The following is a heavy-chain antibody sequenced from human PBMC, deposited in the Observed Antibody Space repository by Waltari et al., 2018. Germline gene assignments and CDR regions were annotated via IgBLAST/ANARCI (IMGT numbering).Heavy chain of an antibody. CDR1: GFTFSRYA. CDR2: ISYDGSNK. J-gene: IGHJ4*02. D-gene: IGHD6-19*01. Sequence: QVQLVESGGGVVQPGRSLRLSCAGSGFTFSRYAMHWVRQAPGKGLEWVTVISYDGSNKYYADSVKGRFTISRDNSKNTLYLQMNSLRAEDTAVYYCARDYSSGWYEAGYWGQGTLVTVSS. CDR3: ARDYSSGWYEAGY. V-gene: IGHV3-30-3*01.